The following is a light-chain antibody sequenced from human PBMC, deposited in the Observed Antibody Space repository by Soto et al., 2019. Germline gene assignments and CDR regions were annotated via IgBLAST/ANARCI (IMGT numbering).Light chain of an antibody. CDR2: DVS. Sequence: QSALTQPASVSGSPGQSMTISCSGTSSDVGGYNYVSWYQQHPGKAPKLMIYDVSNRPSGVSNRFSGSKSGNTASLTISGLQAEDEADYYCSSYPSSSTVVFGGGTQLTVL. CDR1: SSDVGGYNY. J-gene: IGLJ2*01. CDR3: SSYPSSSTVV. V-gene: IGLV2-14*01.